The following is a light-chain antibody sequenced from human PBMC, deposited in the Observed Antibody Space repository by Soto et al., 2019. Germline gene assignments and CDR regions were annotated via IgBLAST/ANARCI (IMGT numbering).Light chain of an antibody. CDR2: DAS. CDR1: QGISSA. CDR3: QQFNSYPPYT. J-gene: IGKJ2*01. Sequence: AIQLTQSPSSLSASVGDRVTITCRASQGISSALAWYQQKPGKAPKLLIYDASSLESGVPSRFSGSESGTDFTLTISSLQPEDFATYYCQQFNSYPPYTFGQGTKLEIK. V-gene: IGKV1-13*02.